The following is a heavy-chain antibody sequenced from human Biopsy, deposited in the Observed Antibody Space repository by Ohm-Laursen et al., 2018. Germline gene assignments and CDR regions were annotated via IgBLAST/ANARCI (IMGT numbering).Heavy chain of an antibody. CDR2: IIPILRTT. Sequence: GATVKISCKPPTGTFNSYGIIWVRQAPDQGLEWMGRIIPILRTTAYAQTFLGRVTITADSPTSTVDMELTSLTSDDTAVYFCAREAIGYQLPCDDWGQGTLVTVSS. D-gene: IGHD2-2*01. V-gene: IGHV1-69*11. J-gene: IGHJ4*02. CDR3: AREAIGYQLPCDD. CDR1: TGTFNSYG.